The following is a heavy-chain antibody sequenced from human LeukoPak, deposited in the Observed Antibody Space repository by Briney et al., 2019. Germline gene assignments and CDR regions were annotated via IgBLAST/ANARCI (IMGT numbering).Heavy chain of an antibody. CDR3: ARSYSSSDHYYYYGMDV. V-gene: IGHV4-59*08. D-gene: IGHD6-13*01. CDR1: GGSISSYY. CDR2: INYIRTT. J-gene: IGHJ6*02. Sequence: SETLSLTCAVSGGSISSYYWNWIRQPPGKGLEWIGYINYIRTTDYNPSLKSRVTISLDTSKNRFSLKLSSVTAADTAMYYCARSYSSSDHYYYYGMDVWGQGTTVTVSS.